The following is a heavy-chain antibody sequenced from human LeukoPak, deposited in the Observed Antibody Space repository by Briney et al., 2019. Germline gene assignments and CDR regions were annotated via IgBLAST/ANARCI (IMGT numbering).Heavy chain of an antibody. Sequence: GGSLRLSCAASGFTFSGYWMHWVRQAPGKGLVWVSHIDSDGSSTNYADSVKGRFTISRDNAKNTLYLQMNGLRAEDTAVYYCARALRLAVNLDYWGQGTLVTVSS. CDR1: GFTFSGYW. V-gene: IGHV3-74*01. CDR3: ARALRLAVNLDY. D-gene: IGHD6-19*01. J-gene: IGHJ4*02. CDR2: IDSDGSST.